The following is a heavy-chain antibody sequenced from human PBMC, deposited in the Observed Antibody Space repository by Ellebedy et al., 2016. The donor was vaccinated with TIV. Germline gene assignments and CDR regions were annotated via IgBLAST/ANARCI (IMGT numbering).Heavy chain of an antibody. V-gene: IGHV4-4*07. CDR3: ARGVLNYYDFWSGYSNTNWFDP. J-gene: IGHJ5*02. CDR2: IFTTGTT. D-gene: IGHD3-3*01. CDR1: GDSTGVYY. Sequence: SETLSLXCTVSGDSTGVYYWHWIRQPAGKGLEWVGRIFTTGTTDYNPSLKSRVSMSLDTSKNQFSLKLNSVTAADTAVYYCARGVLNYYDFWSGYSNTNWFDPWGQGTLVTVSS.